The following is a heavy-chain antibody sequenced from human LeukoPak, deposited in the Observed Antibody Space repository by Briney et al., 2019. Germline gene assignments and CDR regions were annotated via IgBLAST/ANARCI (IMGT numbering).Heavy chain of an antibody. V-gene: IGHV3-48*03. J-gene: IGHJ4*02. CDR1: GFTFSTYE. CDR3: ARPADYYDSSGYYYGYFYY. D-gene: IGHD3-22*01. CDR2: ISSSGSTI. Sequence: GGSLRLSCAASGFTFSTYEMNWVRQAPGKGLEWVSYISSSGSTIYYADSVKGRFTISRDNAKNSLYLQMNSLRAEDTAVYYCARPADYYDSSGYYYGYFYYWGQGTLVTVSS.